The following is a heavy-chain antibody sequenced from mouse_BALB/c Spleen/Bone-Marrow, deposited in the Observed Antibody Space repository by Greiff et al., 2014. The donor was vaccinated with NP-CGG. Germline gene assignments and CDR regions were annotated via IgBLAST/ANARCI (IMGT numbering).Heavy chain of an antibody. Sequence: EVQLQQSGPELVKPGASVKISCKASNYSFTEYFMNWVKQSHGKSLEWIGRINPYNGDTFYNQKFKDKATLTVDRSSSTAHMELLSLTSDDSAIYYCGRVDLSTMIITYRGQGTLVPVSA. CDR3: GRVDLSTMIITY. J-gene: IGHJ3*01. CDR1: NYSFTEYF. V-gene: IGHV1-37*01. CDR2: INPYNGDT. D-gene: IGHD2-4*01.